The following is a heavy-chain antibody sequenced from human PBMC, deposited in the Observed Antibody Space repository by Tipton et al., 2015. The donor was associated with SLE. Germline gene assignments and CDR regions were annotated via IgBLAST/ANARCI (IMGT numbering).Heavy chain of an antibody. Sequence: TLSLTCTVSGGSISFDYWNWIRQSAGRGLEWIGRIYSSGDRDYNTSLRSRVTLSIDASQNRVSLRLKSVSAADTAVYYCARGSDGEYVRYFDVWGPGTLVTVSS. CDR3: ARGSDGEYVRYFDV. D-gene: IGHD4-17*01. J-gene: IGHJ2*01. CDR1: GGSISFDY. V-gene: IGHV4-4*07. CDR2: IYSSGDR.